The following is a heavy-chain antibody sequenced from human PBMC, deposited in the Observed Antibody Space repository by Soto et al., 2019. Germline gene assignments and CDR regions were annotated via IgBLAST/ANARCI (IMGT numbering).Heavy chain of an antibody. CDR1: GFTFSSYS. CDR2: ISSSSSYI. D-gene: IGHD6-6*01. J-gene: IGHJ6*02. V-gene: IGHV3-21*01. CDR3: ASLPPRGSSSKKVGMDV. Sequence: ESGGGLVTPGGSLRLSCAASGFTFSSYSMNWVRQAPGTGLEWVSSISSSSSYIYYADSVKGRFTISRDNAKNSLYLQMNSLRAEDTAVYYCASLPPRGSSSKKVGMDVWGQGTTVTVSS.